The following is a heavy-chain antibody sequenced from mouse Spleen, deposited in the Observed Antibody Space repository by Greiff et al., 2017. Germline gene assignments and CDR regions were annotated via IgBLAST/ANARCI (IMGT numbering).Heavy chain of an antibody. CDR3: ARHEVVLYGNYEWAFAY. CDR2: FYPGSGST. Sequence: QVQLQQSGAELVKPGASVKLSCKASGYTFTEYTIHWVKQRSGQGLEWIGWFYPGSGSTKYNEKFKDKATLTADKSSSTVYMELSRLTSEDSAVYFCARHEVVLYGNYEWAFAYWGQGTLVTVSA. D-gene: IGHD2-1*01. V-gene: IGHV1-62-2*01. J-gene: IGHJ3*01. CDR1: GYTFTEYT.